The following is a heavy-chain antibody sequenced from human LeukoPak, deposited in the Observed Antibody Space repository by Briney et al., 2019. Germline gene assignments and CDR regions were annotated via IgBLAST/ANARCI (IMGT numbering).Heavy chain of an antibody. CDR1: GGSISSSSYY. Sequence: PSETLSLTCTVSGGSISSSSYYWGWIRQPPGKGLEWIGSIYYSGTTYYNPSLKSRVTISVDTSKNQFSLKLSSVTAADTAVYYCARQAVRIGSNNWFDPWGQGTLVTVSS. D-gene: IGHD2-21*01. J-gene: IGHJ5*02. CDR2: IYYSGTT. V-gene: IGHV4-39*01. CDR3: ARQAVRIGSNNWFDP.